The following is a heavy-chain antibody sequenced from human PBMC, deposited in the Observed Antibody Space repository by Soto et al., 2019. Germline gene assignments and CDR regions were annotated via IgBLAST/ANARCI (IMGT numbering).Heavy chain of an antibody. CDR2: IKSKTDGGTK. CDR3: TTDRGYCSSTSCHPYSPFDY. V-gene: IGHV3-15*01. CDR1: GFTFSNAW. Sequence: GGSLRLSCAASGFTFSNAWMSWVRQAPGKGLEWVGRIKSKTDGGTKDYAAPVKGRFTISRDDSKNTLYLQMNSLKTEDTAVYYCTTDRGYCSSTSCHPYSPFDYWGQGTLVTVSS. D-gene: IGHD2-2*01. J-gene: IGHJ4*02.